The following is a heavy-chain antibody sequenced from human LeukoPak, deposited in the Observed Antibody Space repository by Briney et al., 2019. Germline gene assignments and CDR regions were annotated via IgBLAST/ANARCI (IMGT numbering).Heavy chain of an antibody. Sequence: SETLSLTCAVYGGSFSGYYWSWIRQPPGKGLEWIGEINHSGSTNYNPSLKSRVTISVDTSKNQFSLKLSSVTAADTAVYYCARGRAAAGRPHRYYFDYWGQGALVTVSS. V-gene: IGHV4-34*01. D-gene: IGHD6-13*01. J-gene: IGHJ4*02. CDR2: INHSGST. CDR3: ARGRAAAGRPHRYYFDY. CDR1: GGSFSGYY.